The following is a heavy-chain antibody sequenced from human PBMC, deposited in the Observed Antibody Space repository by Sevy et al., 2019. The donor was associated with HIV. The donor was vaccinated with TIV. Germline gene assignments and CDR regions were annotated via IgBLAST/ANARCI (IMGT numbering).Heavy chain of an antibody. CDR3: AGELVFTMIRGPPHNWFDP. J-gene: IGHJ5*02. CDR2: IYHGGST. V-gene: IGHV4-4*02. Sequence: SETLSLTCAVSGGSISSSNWWSWVRQPPGKGLEWIGEIYHGGSTNYNPSLKSRVTISVDKSKNQFSLKLGSVTAADTAVYYCAGELVFTMIRGPPHNWFDPWGQGTLVTVSS. D-gene: IGHD3-10*01. CDR1: GGSISSSNW.